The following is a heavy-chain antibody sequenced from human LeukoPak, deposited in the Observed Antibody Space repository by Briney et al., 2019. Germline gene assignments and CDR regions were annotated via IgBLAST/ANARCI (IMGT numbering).Heavy chain of an antibody. CDR3: IRAAAVFDY. CDR2: ISISSSYI. V-gene: IGHV3-21*01. CDR1: GFTFSSYS. Sequence: AGGSLRLSCAASGFTFSSYSMNWVRQAPGKGMEWVSSISISSSYIYYADSVQGRLTISSVNAKKSLYLQMNSLIAEDTAVYYCIRAAAVFDYWGQGTLVTVSS. J-gene: IGHJ4*02. D-gene: IGHD6-25*01.